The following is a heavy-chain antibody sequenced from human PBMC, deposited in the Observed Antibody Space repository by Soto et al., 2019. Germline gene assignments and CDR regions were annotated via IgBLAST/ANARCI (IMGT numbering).Heavy chain of an antibody. CDR2: IYYSGST. CDR1: GGSVSSGSYY. D-gene: IGHD1-26*01. V-gene: IGHV4-61*01. CDR3: ARGLVGATSDY. J-gene: IGHJ4*02. Sequence: SETLSLTCTVSGGSVSSGSYYWSWIRQPPGKGLEWIGYIYYSGSTNYNPSLKSRVTISVDTSKNQFSLKLSSVTAADTAAYYCARGLVGATSDYWGQGTLVTVSS.